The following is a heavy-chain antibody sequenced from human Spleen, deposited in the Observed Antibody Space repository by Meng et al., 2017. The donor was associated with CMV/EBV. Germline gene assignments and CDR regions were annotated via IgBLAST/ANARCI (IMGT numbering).Heavy chain of an antibody. V-gene: IGHV3-23*03. D-gene: IGHD3-3*01. CDR3: AKVRAVDFWTGSMDV. CDR1: GFTFSSYA. J-gene: IGHJ6*02. CDR2: VYSDST. Sequence: GESLKISCAASGFTFSSYAMSWVRQAPGKGLEWVSLVYSDSTYHADSVKGRFTISRDNSKNTLYLQMNSLRAEDTAVYYCAKVRAVDFWTGSMDVWGQGTTVTVSS.